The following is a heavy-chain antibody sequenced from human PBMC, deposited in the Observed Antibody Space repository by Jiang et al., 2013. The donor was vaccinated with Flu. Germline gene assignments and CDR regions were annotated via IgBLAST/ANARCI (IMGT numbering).Heavy chain of an antibody. CDR2: INHSGST. J-gene: IGHJ3*02. Sequence: LLKPSETLSLTCAVYGGSFSGYYWSWIRQPPGKGLEWIGEINHSGSTNYNPSLKSRVTISVDTSKNQFSLKLSSVTAADTAVYYCARTSGWLQLKPFDIWGQGTMVTVSS. V-gene: IGHV4-34*01. CDR1: GGSFSGYY. D-gene: IGHD5-24*01. CDR3: ARTSGWLQLKPFDI.